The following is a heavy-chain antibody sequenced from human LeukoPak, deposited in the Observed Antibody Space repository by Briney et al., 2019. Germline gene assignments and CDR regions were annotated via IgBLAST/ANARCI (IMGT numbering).Heavy chain of an antibody. CDR3: ARQNGGYDYFDY. CDR1: GGSSSGYD. J-gene: IGHJ4*02. D-gene: IGHD5-12*01. Sequence: PSETLSLTCTVSGGSSSGYDWGWIRQPAGKGLEWIGRVYPSGGFTSNPSLKSRITMSVGKSQNQFSLNLSSVTAADTAVYFCARQNGGYDYFDYWGQGTLVTVSS. CDR2: VYPSGGF. V-gene: IGHV4-4*07.